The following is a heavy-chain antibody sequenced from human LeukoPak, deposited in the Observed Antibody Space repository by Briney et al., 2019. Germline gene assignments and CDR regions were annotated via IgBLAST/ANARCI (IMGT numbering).Heavy chain of an antibody. CDR1: GGSISSYY. CDR2: IYTSGST. J-gene: IGHJ5*02. V-gene: IGHV4-4*07. CDR3: ARARGTMIVVVIRGSWFDP. Sequence: SETLSLTCTVSGGSISSYYWSWIRQPAGKGLEWIGRIYTSGSTNYNPSLKSRVTMSVDTSKNQFSLKLSSVTAADTAVYYCARARGTMIVVVIRGSWFDPWGQGTLVTVSS. D-gene: IGHD3-22*01.